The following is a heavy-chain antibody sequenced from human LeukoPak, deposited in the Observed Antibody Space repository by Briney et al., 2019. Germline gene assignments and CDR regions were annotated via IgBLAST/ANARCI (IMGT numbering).Heavy chain of an antibody. CDR2: INGGGNDI. Sequence: GGSLRLSCAASGFTFSDSYMSWLCQAPGKGLEWISYINGGGNDISYADSVKGRFTISRDNAKNSLYLQMNSLRAEDTAVYYCAKDEEQQLSADAFDIWGQGTMVTVSS. D-gene: IGHD6-13*01. J-gene: IGHJ3*02. CDR1: GFTFSDSY. V-gene: IGHV3-11*01. CDR3: AKDEEQQLSADAFDI.